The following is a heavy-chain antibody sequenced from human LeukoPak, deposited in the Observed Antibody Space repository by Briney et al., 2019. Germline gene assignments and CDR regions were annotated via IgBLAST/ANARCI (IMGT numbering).Heavy chain of an antibody. CDR3: AKGSWFDP. V-gene: IGHV3-30*18. CDR2: ISYDGSNK. CDR1: GFTFSSYG. Sequence: GGSLRLSCAASGFTFSSYGMHWVRQAPGKGLEWVAVISYDGSNKYYADSVKGRFTTSRDNSKNTLYLQMNSLRAEDTAVYYCAKGSWFDPWGQGTLVTVSS. J-gene: IGHJ5*02.